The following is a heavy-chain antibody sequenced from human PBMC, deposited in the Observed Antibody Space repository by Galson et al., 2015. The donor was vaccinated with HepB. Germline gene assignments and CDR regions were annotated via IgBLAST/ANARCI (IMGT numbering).Heavy chain of an antibody. J-gene: IGHJ4*02. CDR2: ISYDGSNK. V-gene: IGHV3-30-3*01. CDR1: EFTFSRYA. CDR3: ARDEGSSTWGPTDY. D-gene: IGHD6-13*01. Sequence: SLRLSCAASEFTFSRYAMHWVRQAPGKGLQWVAVISYDGSNKYYADSVKGRFTISRDNSKNTLYLQMNSLRAEDTAVYYCARDEGSSTWGPTDYWGQGTLVTVSS.